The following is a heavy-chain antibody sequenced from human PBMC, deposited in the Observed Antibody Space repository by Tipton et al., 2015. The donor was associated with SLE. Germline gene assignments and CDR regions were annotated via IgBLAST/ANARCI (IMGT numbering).Heavy chain of an antibody. J-gene: IGHJ4*02. V-gene: IGHV4-39*01. CDR1: GGSINSSVYY. CDR2: IYYSGHT. CDR3: ARRRGLWLGEGDY. Sequence: TLSLTCTVSGGSINSSVYYWGWIRQPPGKGLEWIASIYYSGHTYYNPSLKSRVTISVDTSKNQFSLKLTSVTAADTAVYFCARRRGLWLGEGDYWGQGTLVTASS. D-gene: IGHD3-10*01.